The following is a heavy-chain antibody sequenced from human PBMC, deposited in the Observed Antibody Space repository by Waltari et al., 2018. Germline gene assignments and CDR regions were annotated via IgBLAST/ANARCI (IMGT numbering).Heavy chain of an antibody. V-gene: IGHV4-39*01. CDR1: GGSISSSIYY. CDR2: IYYSGST. Sequence: QLQLQESGPGLVKPSETLSLTCTVPGGSISSSIYYCGWIRQPPGKGLEWIGSIYYSGSTYYNPSLKSRVTISVDTSKNQFSLKLSSVTAADTAVYYCARAIYDYVWGSYRYSGGEFDYWGQGTLVTVSS. D-gene: IGHD3-16*02. J-gene: IGHJ4*02. CDR3: ARAIYDYVWGSYRYSGGEFDY.